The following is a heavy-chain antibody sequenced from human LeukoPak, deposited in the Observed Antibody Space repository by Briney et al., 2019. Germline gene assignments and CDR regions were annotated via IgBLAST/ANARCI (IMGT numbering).Heavy chain of an antibody. CDR2: IYTTGST. V-gene: IGHV4-61*02. Sequence: PSQTLSLTCIVSGGSISSSGYYWNWIRQPAGKGLEWIGRIYTTGSTNYNPSLKSRATISVDTSKSQFSLKLSSVTAADTAVYYCARKYYDFWSGSRNYFDYWGQGTLVTVSS. D-gene: IGHD3-3*01. J-gene: IGHJ4*02. CDR3: ARKYYDFWSGSRNYFDY. CDR1: GGSISSSGYY.